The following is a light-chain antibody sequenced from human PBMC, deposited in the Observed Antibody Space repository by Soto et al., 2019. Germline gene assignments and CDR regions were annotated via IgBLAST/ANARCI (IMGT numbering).Light chain of an antibody. CDR1: SGDFDDSDF. CDR2: DVT. V-gene: IGLV2-14*03. CDR3: RSYLRSTSTYV. Sequence: QSALTQPASVSGSPGQSITISCTGPSGDFDDSDFVFFSWYQPHPGKVPRVIIYDVTNRPSGVSNRFSGSKSGNTASLTISGLQAEDEADYYCRSYLRSTSTYVFGPGTKVTVL. J-gene: IGLJ1*01.